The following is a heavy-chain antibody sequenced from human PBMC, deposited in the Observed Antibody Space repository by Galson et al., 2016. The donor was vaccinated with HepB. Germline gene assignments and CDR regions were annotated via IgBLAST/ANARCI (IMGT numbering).Heavy chain of an antibody. CDR2: ISWNSGSI. CDR3: TTLGTGIQLWVLDQWYHGMDV. Sequence: SLRLSCAASGFTLDHYAMHWVRQAPGKGLEWVSGISWNSGSIGYADSVKGRFTISRDNAKNSLYLQMNSLRAGDTALYYCTTLGTGIQLWVLDQWYHGMDVWGQGTTVTVSS. V-gene: IGHV3-9*01. CDR1: GFTLDHYA. J-gene: IGHJ6*02. D-gene: IGHD5-18*01.